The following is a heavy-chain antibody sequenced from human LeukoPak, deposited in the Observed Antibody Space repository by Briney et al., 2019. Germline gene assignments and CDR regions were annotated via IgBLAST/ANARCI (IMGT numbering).Heavy chain of an antibody. CDR1: GDSVSSNSAA. CDR3: ARAVTMVRGVIISGWFDP. V-gene: IGHV6-1*01. CDR2: TYYRSKWYN. Sequence: SQTLSLTCAISGDSVSSNSAAWNWIRQSPSRGLEWLGRTYYRSKWYNDYAVSVKSRITINPDTSKNQFSLQLNSVTPEDTAVCYCARAVTMVRGVIISGWFDPWGQGTLVTVSS. D-gene: IGHD3-10*01. J-gene: IGHJ5*02.